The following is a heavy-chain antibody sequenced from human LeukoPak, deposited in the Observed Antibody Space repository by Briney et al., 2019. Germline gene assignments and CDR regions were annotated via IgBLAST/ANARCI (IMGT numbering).Heavy chain of an antibody. V-gene: IGHV3-23*01. Sequence: GGSLRLSCAASGFTFSSYAMSWVRQAPGKGLEWVSAISGSGGGAYYADSVKGRFTISRDDSKNTLYLQMNSLRDEDTARYYCAKIRAPAYDVWGQGTMVTVSS. CDR1: GFTFSSYA. CDR2: ISGSGGGA. CDR3: AKIRAPAYDV. D-gene: IGHD3-3*02. J-gene: IGHJ3*01.